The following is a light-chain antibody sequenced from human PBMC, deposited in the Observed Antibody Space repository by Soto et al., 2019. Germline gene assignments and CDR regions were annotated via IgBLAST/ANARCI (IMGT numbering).Light chain of an antibody. CDR3: QQRSNWPRT. CDR1: QSVSSY. CDR2: DAS. Sequence: ELVLTQSPATLSLSPGERATLSCRASQSVSSYLAWYQQKPGQAPRLLIYDASNRATGIPARFSGSGSGTDVTLTISSLEPEDFAVYYCQQRSNWPRTFGQGTKVDIK. J-gene: IGKJ1*01. V-gene: IGKV3-11*01.